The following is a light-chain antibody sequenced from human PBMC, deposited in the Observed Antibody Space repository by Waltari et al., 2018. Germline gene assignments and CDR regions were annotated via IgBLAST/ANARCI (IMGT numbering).Light chain of an antibody. J-gene: IGLJ3*02. CDR2: VNSDGGN. V-gene: IGLV4-69*01. Sequence: LVLTQSPSASASLGASVKLTCTLSSGYSSNVIAWLQQQPGKGPRYLRKVNSDGGNRKGEDIPSRFSASKSGTECQLTISSLQSEDEADYFCQTGGHGTWVFGGGTKLTVL. CDR3: QTGGHGTWV. CDR1: SGYSSNV.